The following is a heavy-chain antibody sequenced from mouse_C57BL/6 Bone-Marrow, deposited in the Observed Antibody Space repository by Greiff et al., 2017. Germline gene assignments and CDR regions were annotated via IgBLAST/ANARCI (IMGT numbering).Heavy chain of an antibody. Sequence: QVQLQQPGAELVKPGASVKLSCKASGYTFTSYWMQWVKQRPGQGLEWIGEIDPSDSYTNYNQKFKGKAKLTVDTSASTAYMQLSSLTSEDSAVYYCARDGRQVRLDFDYWGQGTTLTVSS. CDR1: GYTFTSYW. CDR3: ARDGRQVRLDFDY. J-gene: IGHJ2*01. V-gene: IGHV1-50*01. D-gene: IGHD3-2*02. CDR2: IDPSDSYT.